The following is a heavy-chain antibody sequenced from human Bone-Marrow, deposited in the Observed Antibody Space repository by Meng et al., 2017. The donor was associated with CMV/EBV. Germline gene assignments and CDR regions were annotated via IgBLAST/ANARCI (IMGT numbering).Heavy chain of an antibody. CDR2: VWHDGNKK. D-gene: IGHD6-13*01. V-gene: IGHV3-33*01. CDR3: TRDLHSSHFDS. Sequence: HVQLVQSGGGVVQPGRSLRLSCEASGFTFSDYGMHWVRLAPGKGLEWVAVVWHDGNKKYYADSVKGRFTASRDNSNNRMYLQMNSLRVEDTAVYYCTRDLHSSHFDSWGQGTLVTVSS. CDR1: GFTFSDYG. J-gene: IGHJ4*02.